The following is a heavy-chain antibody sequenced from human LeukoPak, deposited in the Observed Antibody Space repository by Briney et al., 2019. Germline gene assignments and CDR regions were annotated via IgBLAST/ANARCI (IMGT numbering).Heavy chain of an antibody. V-gene: IGHV3-30*03. Sequence: PGGSLRLSCAASGFTFSGYAIRWVRQAPGKGLEWVAVISSDGRDKHHADSVKGRFTISRDNSKNTLYLQTNSLRAEDTAVYYCARDLRRIADYYFDYWGQGTLVTVSS. CDR2: ISSDGRDK. CDR1: GFTFSGYA. J-gene: IGHJ4*02. D-gene: IGHD6-13*01. CDR3: ARDLRRIADYYFDY.